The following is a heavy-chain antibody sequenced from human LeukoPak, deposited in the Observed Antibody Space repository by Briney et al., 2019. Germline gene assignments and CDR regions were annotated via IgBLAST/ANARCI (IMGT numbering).Heavy chain of an antibody. Sequence: KAGESPKISCETSGYSFPSSWIGWVRQMPGKGLEWMGIIFPADSDTRYSPSFQGQVTISADKSISTAYLQWSSLKASDTAMYYCARPGYGSSLEYWGQGTLVSVSS. J-gene: IGHJ4*02. CDR1: GYSFPSSW. D-gene: IGHD6-6*01. CDR3: ARPGYGSSLEY. V-gene: IGHV5-51*01. CDR2: IFPADSDT.